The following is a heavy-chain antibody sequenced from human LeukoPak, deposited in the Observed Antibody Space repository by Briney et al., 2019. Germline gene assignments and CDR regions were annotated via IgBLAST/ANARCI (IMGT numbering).Heavy chain of an antibody. CDR1: GFTFSSYA. J-gene: IGHJ6*02. Sequence: PGRSLRLSCAASGFTFSSYAMHWVRQAPGKGLEWVAVIPYDGSNKYYADSVKGRFTISRDNSKNTLYLQMNSLRAEDTAVYYCARDHRPYYYYFGMDVWGQGTTVTVSS. CDR3: ARDHRPYYYYFGMDV. V-gene: IGHV3-30-3*01. CDR2: IPYDGSNK.